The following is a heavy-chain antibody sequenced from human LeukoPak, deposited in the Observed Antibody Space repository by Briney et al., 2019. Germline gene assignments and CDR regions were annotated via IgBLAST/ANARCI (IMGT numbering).Heavy chain of an antibody. CDR3: AQRPDSSGYYDY. CDR2: ISGSGGST. D-gene: IGHD3-22*01. V-gene: IGHV3-23*01. Sequence: PGGSQRLSCAASGFTFSSYAMSWVRQAPGKGLEWVSAISGSGGSTYYADSVKGRFTISRDNSKNTLYLQMNSLRAEDTAVYYCAQRPDSSGYYDYWGQGTLVTVSS. J-gene: IGHJ4*02. CDR1: GFTFSSYA.